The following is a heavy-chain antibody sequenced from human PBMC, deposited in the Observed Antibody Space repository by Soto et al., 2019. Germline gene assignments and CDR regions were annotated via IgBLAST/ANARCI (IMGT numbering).Heavy chain of an antibody. V-gene: IGHV1-46*03. CDR3: ARGVGYSDSSGYPFDY. CDR1: GYTFTSYD. Sequence: ASVKVSCEASGYTFTSYDINWARQAPGQGLEWMGIVNPRSGKTNYPQKFQGRVTMTRDTSTTTVYMELSTLRSEDTAMYYCARGVGYSDSSGYPFDYWGQGTLVTVSS. J-gene: IGHJ4*02. D-gene: IGHD3-22*01. CDR2: VNPRSGKT.